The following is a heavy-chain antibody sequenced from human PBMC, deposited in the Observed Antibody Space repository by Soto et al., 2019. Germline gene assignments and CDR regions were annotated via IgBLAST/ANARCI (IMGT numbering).Heavy chain of an antibody. J-gene: IGHJ5*02. CDR3: ARSQTGYCSSTSCYGSSYNWFDP. CDR1: RFTFSNYA. CDR2: ISGSGGST. Sequence: EVQLLESGGGLVQPGGSLRLSCAASRFTFSNYAMSWVRQAPGKGLEWVSGISGSGGSTYYADSVKGRFTISRDNSNNMLYLQMNSLRAEDTALYYCARSQTGYCSSTSCYGSSYNWFDPWGQGTLVTVSS. D-gene: IGHD2-2*03. V-gene: IGHV3-23*01.